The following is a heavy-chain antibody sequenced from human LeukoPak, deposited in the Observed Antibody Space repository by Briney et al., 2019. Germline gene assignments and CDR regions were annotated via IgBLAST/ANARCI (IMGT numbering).Heavy chain of an antibody. CDR2: IYWNDGK. CDR3: VHSATAKTPASLDV. CDR1: GFSLTASGEA. J-gene: IGHJ3*01. Sequence: SGPTLVNPTQTLTLTCTFSGFSLTASGEAVGWVRQPPGKTLEWLALIYWNDGKRYNPSLKSRITITKDSSENQVVFSMTGLDPVDTATYYCVHSATAKTPASLDVWGQGTMVTVSS. V-gene: IGHV2-5*01. D-gene: IGHD4-23*01.